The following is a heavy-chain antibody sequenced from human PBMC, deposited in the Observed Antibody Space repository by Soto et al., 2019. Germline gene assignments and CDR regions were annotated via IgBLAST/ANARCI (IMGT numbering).Heavy chain of an antibody. V-gene: IGHV1-3*05. J-gene: IGHJ4*02. CDR1: GYTFTGYA. CDR3: ARAVAVPADFDY. CDR2: INAGNGNT. D-gene: IGHD6-19*01. Sequence: QVQLVQSGAEEKKPGASVKVSCKASGYTFTGYAMHWVRQAPGQRLEWMGWINAGNGNTKYSQKFQGRVTITRDTSASTAYMKLSSLRSEDTSVYYCARAVAVPADFDYWGKGTLVTVSS.